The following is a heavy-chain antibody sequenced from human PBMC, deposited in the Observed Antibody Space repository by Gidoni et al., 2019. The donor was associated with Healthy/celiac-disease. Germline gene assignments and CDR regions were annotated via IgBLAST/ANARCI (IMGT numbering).Heavy chain of an antibody. Sequence: EVQLVESGGGLVQPGRSLRLSCTASGFTFGDYAMSWVRQAPGKGLEWVGFIRSKAYGGTTEYAASVKGRFTISRDDSKSIAYLQMNSLKTEDTAVYYCTRDRGGVLLGYWGQGTLVTVSS. V-gene: IGHV3-49*04. J-gene: IGHJ4*02. CDR3: TRDRGGVLLGY. CDR1: GFTFGDYA. CDR2: IRSKAYGGTT. D-gene: IGHD2-8*02.